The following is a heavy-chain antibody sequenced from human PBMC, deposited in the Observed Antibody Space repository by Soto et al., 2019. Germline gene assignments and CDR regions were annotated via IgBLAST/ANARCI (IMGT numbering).Heavy chain of an antibody. J-gene: IGHJ6*02. CDR2: IIPIFGTA. Sequence: QVQLVQSGAEVKKPGSSVKVSCKASGGTFSSYAISWVRQAPGQGLEWMGGIIPIFGTANYAQKFQGRVMITADESTSTAYMELSSLRSEDTAVYYCARVSWNYETNYYYYGMDVWGQGTTVTVSS. CDR3: ARVSWNYETNYYYYGMDV. V-gene: IGHV1-69*01. CDR1: GGTFSSYA. D-gene: IGHD1-7*01.